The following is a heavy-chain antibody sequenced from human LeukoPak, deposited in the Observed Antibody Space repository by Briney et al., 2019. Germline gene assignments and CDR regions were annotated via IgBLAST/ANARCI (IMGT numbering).Heavy chain of an antibody. J-gene: IGHJ6*03. Sequence: SETLSLTCTVSGGSISSYYWSWIRQPPGKGLEWIGSIYYSGSTYYNPSLKSRVTISVDTSKNQFSLKLSSVTAADTAVYYCAHIRGSYYYYYMDVWGKGTTVTVSS. CDR3: AHIRGSYYYYYMDV. CDR2: IYYSGST. CDR1: GGSISSYY. D-gene: IGHD3-10*01. V-gene: IGHV4-59*04.